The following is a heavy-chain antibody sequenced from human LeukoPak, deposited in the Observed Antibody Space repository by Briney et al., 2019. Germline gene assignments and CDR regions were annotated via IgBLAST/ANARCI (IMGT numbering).Heavy chain of an antibody. D-gene: IGHD6-19*01. V-gene: IGHV3-49*03. Sequence: GSLRLSCTASGFTFGDYAMSWFRQAPGKGLEWVGFIRSKAYGGTTEYAASVKGRFTISRDDSKSIAYLQVNSLKTEDTAVYYCTRDLVGYSSGADYWGQGTLVTVSS. CDR2: IRSKAYGGTT. CDR3: TRDLVGYSSGADY. CDR1: GFTFGDYA. J-gene: IGHJ4*02.